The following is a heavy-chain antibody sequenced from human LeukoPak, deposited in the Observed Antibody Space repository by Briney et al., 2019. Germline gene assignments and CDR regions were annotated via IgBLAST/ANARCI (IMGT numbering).Heavy chain of an antibody. J-gene: IGHJ6*02. D-gene: IGHD5-18*01. CDR3: ARSQRGYSYGYYYYYGMDV. CDR1: GGTFSSYA. Sequence: ASVKVSCKASGGTFSSYAISWVRQAPGQGLEWMGRIIPIFGIANYAQKFQGRVTITADKSTSTAYMELSSLRSEDTAVYHCARSQRGYSYGYYYYYGMDVWGQGTTVTVSS. CDR2: IIPIFGIA. V-gene: IGHV1-69*04.